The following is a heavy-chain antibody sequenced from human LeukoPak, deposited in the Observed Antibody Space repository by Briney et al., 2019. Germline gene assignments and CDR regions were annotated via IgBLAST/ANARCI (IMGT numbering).Heavy chain of an antibody. CDR3: AREGRITMVRGVTRTFTFDY. CDR2: IWYDGSNK. V-gene: IGHV3-33*01. CDR1: GFTLSSYG. D-gene: IGHD3-10*01. J-gene: IGHJ4*02. Sequence: GGSLRLSCAASGFTLSSYGMHWVCQAPGKGLEWVAVIWYDGSNKYYADSVKGRFTISRDNSKNTLYLQMNSLRAEDMAVYYCAREGRITMVRGVTRTFTFDYWGQGTLVTVSS.